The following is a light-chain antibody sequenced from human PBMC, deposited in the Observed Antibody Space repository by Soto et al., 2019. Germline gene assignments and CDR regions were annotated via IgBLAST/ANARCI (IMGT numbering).Light chain of an antibody. V-gene: IGKV1-5*01. CDR3: QQYSSCLYT. CDR1: QSISNW. CDR2: HAS. Sequence: DIHMTQSPSTLSASAGDRVTITCRASQSISNWLAWYRQKPGKAPKLLIYHASSLESGVPSRFTGSGSGTEFTLTISSLQPDDFATYFCQQYSSCLYTFGQGTKVEIK. J-gene: IGKJ2*01.